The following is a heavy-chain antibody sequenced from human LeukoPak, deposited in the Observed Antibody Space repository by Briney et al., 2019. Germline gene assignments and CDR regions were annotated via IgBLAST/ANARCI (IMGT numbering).Heavy chain of an antibody. D-gene: IGHD7-27*01. J-gene: IGHJ4*02. CDR1: GFTFSRHT. Sequence: PGGSLRLSCAASGFTFSRHTMNWVRQAPGKGLEWVSSISGSSGFLHYADSVKGRFTIPRDNAKNPLFLQISSLRAEDTAVYYWLRAMAVTGGGDFDHWGQGTLATVSS. CDR2: ISGSSGFL. V-gene: IGHV3-21*01. CDR3: LRAMAVTGGGDFDH.